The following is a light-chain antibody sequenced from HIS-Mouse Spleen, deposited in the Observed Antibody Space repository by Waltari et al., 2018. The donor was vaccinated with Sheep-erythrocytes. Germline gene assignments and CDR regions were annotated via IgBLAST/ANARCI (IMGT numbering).Light chain of an antibody. CDR3: CSYAGSSTPWV. CDR1: SSDVGSYNL. J-gene: IGLJ3*02. V-gene: IGLV2-23*01. Sequence: QSALTQPASVSGSPVQSITISCTGTSSDVGSYNLFPWYQQHPGKAPKLMIYEGSKRPSGVSNRFSGSKSGNTASLTISGLQAEDEADYYCCSYAGSSTPWVFGGGTKLTVL. CDR2: EGS.